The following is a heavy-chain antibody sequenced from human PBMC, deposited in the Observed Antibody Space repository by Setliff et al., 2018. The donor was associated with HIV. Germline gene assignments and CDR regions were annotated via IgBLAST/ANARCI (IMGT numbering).Heavy chain of an antibody. CDR1: GYTFTSSD. Sequence: ASVKVSCKASGYTFTSSDINWVRQAPGQGLEWMGWMNPNSGNTGYAQKFQGRVTLTRHTSISTTYMELNSLRSEDTAVYYCARGAWYTSGWYSSRYMDVWGKGTTVTVSS. D-gene: IGHD6-19*01. CDR2: MNPNSGNT. V-gene: IGHV1-8*02. CDR3: ARGAWYTSGWYSSRYMDV. J-gene: IGHJ6*03.